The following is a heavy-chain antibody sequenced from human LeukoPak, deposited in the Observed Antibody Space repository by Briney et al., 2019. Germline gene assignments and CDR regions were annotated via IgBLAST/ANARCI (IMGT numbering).Heavy chain of an antibody. J-gene: IGHJ3*02. D-gene: IGHD1-26*01. V-gene: IGHV4-30-4*01. CDR1: GGSISSGDYY. CDR2: IYCSGST. Sequence: SETLSLTCTVSGGSISSGDYYWSWIRQPPGKGLEWIGYIYCSGSTYYNPSLKSRVTISVDTSKNQFSLKLSSVTAADTAVYYCARVAGATDAFDIWGQGTMVTVSS. CDR3: ARVAGATDAFDI.